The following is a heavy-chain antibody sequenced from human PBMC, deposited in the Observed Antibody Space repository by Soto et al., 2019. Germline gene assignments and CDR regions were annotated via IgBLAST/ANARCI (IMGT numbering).Heavy chain of an antibody. CDR2: ISYDGSNK. V-gene: IGHV3-30-3*01. D-gene: IGHD2-15*01. Sequence: ESGGGVVQPGRSLRLSCAASGFTFSSYAMHWVRQAPGKGLEWVAVISYDGSNKYYADSVKGRFTISRDNSKNTLYLQMNSLRAEDTAVYYCARDFTTARWRFDYWGQGTLVTVSS. J-gene: IGHJ4*02. CDR3: ARDFTTARWRFDY. CDR1: GFTFSSYA.